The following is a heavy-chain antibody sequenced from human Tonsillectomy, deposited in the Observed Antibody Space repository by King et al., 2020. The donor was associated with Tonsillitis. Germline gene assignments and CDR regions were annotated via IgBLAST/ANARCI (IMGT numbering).Heavy chain of an antibody. V-gene: IGHV3-7*03. CDR1: GFTFSSYW. CDR2: INLDGSEK. J-gene: IGHJ4*02. D-gene: IGHD3-22*01. CDR3: ARGFGDYYDASGYYPPSFDY. Sequence: VQLVESGGGLVQPGGSLRLSCAASGFTFSSYWMTWVRQAPGKGLEWVANINLDGSEKYYVDSVKGRFTISRDNAKKSLYLQMNSLRAEDTAVYYCARGFGDYYDASGYYPPSFDYWGQGTLATVSS.